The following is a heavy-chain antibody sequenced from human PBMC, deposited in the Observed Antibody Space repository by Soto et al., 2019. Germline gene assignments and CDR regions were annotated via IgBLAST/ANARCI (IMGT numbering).Heavy chain of an antibody. Sequence: QVQLVQSGAEVKKPGSSVKVSCKASGGTFSSYTISWVRQAPGQGLEWMGRIIPILGIANYAQKFQGRVTITANKSTSTAYMELSSLRSEDTAVYYCATKDIVATRDDYWGQGTLVTVSS. V-gene: IGHV1-69*02. D-gene: IGHD5-12*01. CDR1: GGTFSSYT. J-gene: IGHJ4*02. CDR2: IIPILGIA. CDR3: ATKDIVATRDDY.